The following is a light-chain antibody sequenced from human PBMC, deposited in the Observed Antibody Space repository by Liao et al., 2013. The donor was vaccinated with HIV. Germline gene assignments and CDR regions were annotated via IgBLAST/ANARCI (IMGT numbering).Light chain of an antibody. CDR2: QDT. CDR3: QVWDSATDLQV. Sequence: SYELTQPPSVSVSPGRTARITCSGDALPNQYAYWYQQKPGQAPVVVIYQDTKRPSGIPARFSATNSGNSATLTISRVEAGDEADYYCQVWDSATDLQVFGGGTKLTVL. V-gene: IGLV3-21*02. J-gene: IGLJ3*02. CDR1: ALPNQY.